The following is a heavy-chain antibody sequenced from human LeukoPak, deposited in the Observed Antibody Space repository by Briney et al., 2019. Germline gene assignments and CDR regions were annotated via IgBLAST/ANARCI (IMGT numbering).Heavy chain of an antibody. CDR1: GFTFSSYA. CDR3: ARADEVAGRGVGWFDP. J-gene: IGHJ5*02. V-gene: IGHV3-30-3*01. Sequence: GGSLRLSCAASGFTFSSYAMHWVRQAPGKGLEGVAVISYDGSNKYYADSVKGRFTISRDNSKNTLYLQMNSLRAEDTAVYYCARADEVAGRGVGWFDPWGQGILVTVSS. D-gene: IGHD6-19*01. CDR2: ISYDGSNK.